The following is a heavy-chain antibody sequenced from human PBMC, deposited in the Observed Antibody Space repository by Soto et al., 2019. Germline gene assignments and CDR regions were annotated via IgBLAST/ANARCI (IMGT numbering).Heavy chain of an antibody. Sequence: QVQLVESGGGVVQPGRSLRLSCAASGFTFSSYGMHWVRQAPGKGLEWVAVISYDGSNKYYADSVKGRFTISRDNSKNQMYQELNTGIGKDTSGYYGAKGALGGCGELYSLAPWGRGTPVAVS. CDR1: GFTFSSYG. J-gene: IGHJ5*02. CDR2: ISYDGSNK. V-gene: IGHV3-30*18. D-gene: IGHD3-10*01. CDR3: AKGALGGCGELYSLAP.